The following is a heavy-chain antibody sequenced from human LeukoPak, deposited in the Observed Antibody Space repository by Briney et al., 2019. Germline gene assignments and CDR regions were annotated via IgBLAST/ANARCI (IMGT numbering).Heavy chain of an antibody. D-gene: IGHD2-15*01. CDR1: GLTFINYA. J-gene: IGHJ6*02. CDR2: IQSDGSKT. CDR3: AKRYCKSATCRSDMDA. V-gene: IGHV3-30*02. Sequence: PGGSLRLSCAVSGLTFINYAMHWVRQAPGKGLEWVALIQSDGSKTYSADSVKGRFTISRDNPRNTLYLQMDRLRPEDTAVYYCAKRYCKSATCRSDMDAWGQGTTVTVS.